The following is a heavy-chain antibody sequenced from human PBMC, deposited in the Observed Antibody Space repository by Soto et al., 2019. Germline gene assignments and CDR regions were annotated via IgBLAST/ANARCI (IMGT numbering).Heavy chain of an antibody. CDR2: IYYSGST. J-gene: IGHJ4*02. CDR1: VGSISSSSYY. V-gene: IGHV4-39*01. CDR3: ARGYSGYDPSPYY. D-gene: IGHD5-12*01. Sequence: SETLSLTCTVSVGSISSSSYYWCWIRQPPGKGLEWIGSIYYSGSTYYNPSLKSRVTISVDTSKNQFSLKLSSVTAADTAVYYCARGYSGYDPSPYYWGQGTLVTVSS.